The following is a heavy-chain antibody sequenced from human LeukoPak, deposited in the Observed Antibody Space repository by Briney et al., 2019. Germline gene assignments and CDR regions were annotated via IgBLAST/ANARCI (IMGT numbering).Heavy chain of an antibody. CDR3: ANMIWFGELLFDY. CDR1: GLTVSNNY. Sequence: GGSLRLSCAASGLTVSNNYMSWVRQAPGKGLEWVSVTYSGGRTYYADSVKGRFTISSDNSKNTLYLQMNSLRADDTAVYYCANMIWFGELLFDYWGQGTLVTVSS. D-gene: IGHD3-10*01. CDR2: TYSGGRT. V-gene: IGHV3-66*01. J-gene: IGHJ4*02.